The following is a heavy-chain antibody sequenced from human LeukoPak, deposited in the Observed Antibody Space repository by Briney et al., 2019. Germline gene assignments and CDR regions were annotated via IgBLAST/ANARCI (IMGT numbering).Heavy chain of an antibody. J-gene: IGHJ4*02. V-gene: IGHV4-34*01. D-gene: IGHD4-17*01. CDR3: ARPGYYGKFDY. CDR2: INHSGST. Sequence: SETLSLTCAVYGGSFSGYYWSWIRQPPGKGLEWIGEINHSGSTNYNPSLKSRVTISVDTPKNQFSLKLSSVTAADTAVYYCARPGYYGKFDYWGQGTLVTVSS. CDR1: GGSFSGYY.